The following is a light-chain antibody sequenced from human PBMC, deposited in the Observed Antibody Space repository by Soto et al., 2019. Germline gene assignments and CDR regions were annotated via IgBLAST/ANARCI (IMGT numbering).Light chain of an antibody. CDR1: QGISSY. V-gene: IGKV1-8*01. CDR3: QQYYSYPQLT. Sequence: AIRMTQSPSSLSASTGDRVTITCRASQGISSYLAWYQQKPGKAPKLLIYAASTLQSGVPSRFSGSGSGTDFTLTISCLQSEDFATYYCQQYYSYPQLTFGGGTKVESK. J-gene: IGKJ4*01. CDR2: AAS.